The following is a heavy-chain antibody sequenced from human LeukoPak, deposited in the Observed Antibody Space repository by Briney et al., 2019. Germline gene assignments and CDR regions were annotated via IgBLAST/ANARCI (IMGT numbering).Heavy chain of an antibody. D-gene: IGHD4-17*01. J-gene: IGHJ3*01. V-gene: IGHV4-4*02. Sequence: SGTLSLTCAVSGGSISSSNWWSWVRQSPGKGLEWIAEIYHSGSINYNPSLKSRVTISVDKSKNQFFLYLNSVTAADTAVYYCARRHYGDYTGGAFDFWGQGTMVTVSS. CDR3: ARRHYGDYTGGAFDF. CDR2: IYHSGSI. CDR1: GGSISSSNW.